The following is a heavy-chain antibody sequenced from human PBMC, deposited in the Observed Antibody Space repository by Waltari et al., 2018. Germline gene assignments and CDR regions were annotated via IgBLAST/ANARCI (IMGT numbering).Heavy chain of an antibody. V-gene: IGHV3-48*04. Sequence: EVQLVESGGGLVQPGGSLRISCAASGFTFSTYGMKWVRQAPGTGREWVSHISGGGSPIYYADAVKGRFTISRDNAKNSLYLQMNSLRVEDTAVYYCVPMGASRLTLTGWGQGTLVTVSS. D-gene: IGHD3-9*01. J-gene: IGHJ4*02. CDR1: GFTFSTYG. CDR2: ISGGGSPI. CDR3: VPMGASRLTLTG.